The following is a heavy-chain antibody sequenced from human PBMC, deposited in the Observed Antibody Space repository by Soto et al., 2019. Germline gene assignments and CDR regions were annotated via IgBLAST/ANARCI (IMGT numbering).Heavy chain of an antibody. CDR3: ARGPLSLYSADSR. CDR2: INGGNGDT. D-gene: IGHD1-26*01. J-gene: IGHJ4*02. Sequence: QVQLVQSGAEVKKPGASVRISCRTSGYTFTSYAITWLRHAPGQRLEWMGWINGGNGDTKYSQKFQDRLSITRDTSATTVSLGLSSLTSEDTAIYYCARGPLSLYSADSRWGQGTLVTVSS. CDR1: GYTFTSYA. V-gene: IGHV1-3*01.